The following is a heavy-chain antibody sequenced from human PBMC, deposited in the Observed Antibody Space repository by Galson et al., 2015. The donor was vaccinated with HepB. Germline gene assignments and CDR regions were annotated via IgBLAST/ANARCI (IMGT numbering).Heavy chain of an antibody. D-gene: IGHD3-22*01. V-gene: IGHV3-23*01. CDR2: ISRGGDST. J-gene: IGHJ4*02. CDR3: AKVRDDTSGYYYAFDS. CDR1: GFRFSSYA. Sequence: SLRLSCAASGFRFSSYAVNWVRQAPGKGLEWVSGISRGGDSTYYADSVKGRFTISRDNSKNTLYLQMNSLSAEDTAVYYCAKVRDDTSGYYYAFDSWGQGTLVTVSS.